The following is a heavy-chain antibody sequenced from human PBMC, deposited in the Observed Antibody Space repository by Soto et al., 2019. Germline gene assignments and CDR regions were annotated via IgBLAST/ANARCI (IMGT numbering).Heavy chain of an antibody. D-gene: IGHD5-12*01. V-gene: IGHV3-30-3*01. CDR3: ARDYYRFNSGYGFSMDV. CDR1: GFTFSSYA. CDR2: ISYDGSNK. J-gene: IGHJ6*02. Sequence: QVQLVESGGGVVQPGRSLRLSCAASGFTFSSYAMHWVRQAPGKGLEWVAVISYDGSNKYYADSVKGRFTISRDNSKSTLYLQMNSRRAEETAVYYCARDYYRFNSGYGFSMDVWGQGTTVTVSS.